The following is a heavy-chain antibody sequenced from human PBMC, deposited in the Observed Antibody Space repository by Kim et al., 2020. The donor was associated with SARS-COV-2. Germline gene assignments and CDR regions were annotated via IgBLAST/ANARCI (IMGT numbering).Heavy chain of an antibody. CDR2: INPSGGST. CDR1: GYTFTSYY. Sequence: ASVKVSCKASGYTFTSYYMHWVRQAPGQGLEWMGIINPSGGSTSYAQKFQGRVTMTRDTSTSTVYMELSSLRSEDTAVYYCARGGQRIAAAGPPTPTEPLPYYYYGMDVWGQGTTVTVSS. D-gene: IGHD6-13*01. CDR3: ARGGQRIAAAGPPTPTEPLPYYYYGMDV. V-gene: IGHV1-46*01. J-gene: IGHJ6*02.